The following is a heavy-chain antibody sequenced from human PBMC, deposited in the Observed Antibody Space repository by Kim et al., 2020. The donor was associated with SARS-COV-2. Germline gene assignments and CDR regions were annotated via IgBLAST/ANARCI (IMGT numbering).Heavy chain of an antibody. V-gene: IGHV3-48*02. D-gene: IGHD3-22*01. CDR1: GFTFSSYS. J-gene: IGHJ4*02. CDR2: ISSSSSTI. CDR3: ARDSLYYYDSSGYYFHY. Sequence: GGSLRLSCAASGFTFSSYSMNWVRQAPGKGLEWVSYISSSSSTIYYADSVKGRFTISRDNAKNSLYLQMNSLRDEDTAVYYCARDSLYYYDSSGYYFHYWGQGTLVTVSS.